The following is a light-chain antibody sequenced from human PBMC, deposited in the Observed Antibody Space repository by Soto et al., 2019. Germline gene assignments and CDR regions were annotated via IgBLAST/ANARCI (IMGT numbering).Light chain of an antibody. CDR2: DAS. V-gene: IGKV1-5*01. Sequence: DIQMTQSPSSLSASIGDRVTITCRASQSISSALNWYQHKPGKAPNLLIYDASTLERGVPSRFSGTGSGTEFTLTIDRLQPDDFATYYCQQYHTSSITFGQGTRLEIK. J-gene: IGKJ5*01. CDR1: QSISSA. CDR3: QQYHTSSIT.